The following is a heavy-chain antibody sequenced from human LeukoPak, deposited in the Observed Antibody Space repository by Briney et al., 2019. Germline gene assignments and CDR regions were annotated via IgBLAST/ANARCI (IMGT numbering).Heavy chain of an antibody. CDR3: AREHRHEGATVDS. Sequence: GGSLRLSCAASGFTFSSYWMHWVRQAPGKGLVWVSRIERDGRSTSYADSVRGRFTISRDNARNTLYLQMNSLRAEDTAVYYCAREHRHEGATVDSWGQGTLVTVSS. J-gene: IGHJ4*02. CDR1: GFTFSSYW. D-gene: IGHD1-26*01. CDR2: IERDGRST. V-gene: IGHV3-74*01.